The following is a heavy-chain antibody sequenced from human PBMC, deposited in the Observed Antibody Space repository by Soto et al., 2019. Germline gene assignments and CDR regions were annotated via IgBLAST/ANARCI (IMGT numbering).Heavy chain of an antibody. J-gene: IGHJ5*02. V-gene: IGHV2-5*02. CDR3: AHRGGCSAASCFSNYFDA. Sequence: QITLKESGPALVRPTQALTLTCTFSGFSLTTSGVGVAWIRQPPGKALECLALVYWDGDERFNPSLRNRLTLTKETSKNRVALTMTTTDPVDTGTSYCAHRGGCSAASCFSNYFDAWGQGALGTASS. CDR2: VYWDGDE. D-gene: IGHD2-15*01. CDR1: GFSLTTSGVG.